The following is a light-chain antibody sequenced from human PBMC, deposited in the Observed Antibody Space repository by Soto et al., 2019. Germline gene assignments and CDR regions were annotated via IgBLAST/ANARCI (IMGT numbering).Light chain of an antibody. CDR2: RAS. Sequence: EILLTQSPATLAVSPGEGATLSCRASQSVRDNLAWYQQKPGQAPRLLIYRASTRATCVPARFSGSGSGTEFTLTISSLQSEDVSVYFCQHYNFWPHTFGQGTKLEIK. J-gene: IGKJ2*01. CDR3: QHYNFWPHT. V-gene: IGKV3-15*01. CDR1: QSVRDN.